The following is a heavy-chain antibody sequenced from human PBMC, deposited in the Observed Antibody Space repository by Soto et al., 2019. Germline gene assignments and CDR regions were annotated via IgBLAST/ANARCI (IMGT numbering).Heavy chain of an antibody. CDR1: GGTFSSYA. CDR2: IIPIFGTA. J-gene: IGHJ6*02. D-gene: IGHD3-10*01. Sequence: QVQLVQSGAEVKKPGSSVKVSCKASGGTFSSYAISWVRQAPGQGLEWMGGIIPIFGTANYAQKFQGRVTITADESTSTAYMELSSLRSEDTAVYDCARDQRKVTLVTMVRGGGYGMDVWGQGTTVTVSS. V-gene: IGHV1-69*01. CDR3: ARDQRKVTLVTMVRGGGYGMDV.